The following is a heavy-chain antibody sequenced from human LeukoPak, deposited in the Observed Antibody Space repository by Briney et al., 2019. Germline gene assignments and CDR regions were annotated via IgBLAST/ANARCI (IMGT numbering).Heavy chain of an antibody. J-gene: IGHJ4*02. CDR3: AKNSGSYSAGY. CDR1: GFTFSSYG. Sequence: GGSLRLSCAASGFTFSSYGMHWVRQAPGKGLEWVSAISGSGGSTYYADSVKGRFTISRDNSKNTLYLQMNSLRAEDTAVYYCAKNSGSYSAGYWGQGTLVTVSS. D-gene: IGHD1-26*01. V-gene: IGHV3-23*01. CDR2: ISGSGGST.